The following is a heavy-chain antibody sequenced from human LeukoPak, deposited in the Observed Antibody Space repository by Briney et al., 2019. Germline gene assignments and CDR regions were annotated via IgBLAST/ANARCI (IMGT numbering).Heavy chain of an antibody. CDR1: GYSFTSYW. CDR3: ARVAVAGPVEFDY. Sequence: GESLKISCKGSGYSFTSYWIGWVRQMPGKGLGWMGISYPGDSDTRYSQSSQGQVTISADKSFSTAYLQWSSLKASDTAMYYCARVAVAGPVEFDYWGQGTLVTVSS. V-gene: IGHV5-51*01. J-gene: IGHJ4*02. D-gene: IGHD6-19*01. CDR2: SYPGDSDT.